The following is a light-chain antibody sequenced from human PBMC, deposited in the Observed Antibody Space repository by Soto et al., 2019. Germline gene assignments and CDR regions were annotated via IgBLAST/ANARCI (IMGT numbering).Light chain of an antibody. CDR3: QQYENYWT. V-gene: IGKV4-1*01. CDR1: ESVLYIPTNKNY. Sequence: DILMTQSPDSLAVSLGERATINCRSSESVLYIPTNKNYLAWYQQKPGQPPKLLIYWASTREFGVPDRFSGSGSGTDFTLTISNLQPDDCATYYCQQYENYWTFGQGTRVEIK. J-gene: IGKJ1*01. CDR2: WAS.